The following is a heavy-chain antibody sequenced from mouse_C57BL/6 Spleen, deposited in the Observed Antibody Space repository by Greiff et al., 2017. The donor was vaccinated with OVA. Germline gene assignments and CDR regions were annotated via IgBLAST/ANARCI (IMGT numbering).Heavy chain of an antibody. J-gene: IGHJ2*01. CDR2: IDPSDSYT. V-gene: IGHV1-69*01. Sequence: QVQLQQPGAELVKPGASVKLSCKASGYTFTSYWMHWVKQRPGQGLEWIGEIDPSDSYTNYNQKFKGKSTLTVDKSSSTAYMQLSSLTSEYSAVYYCARSGYGSSYYFDYWGQGTTLTVSS. CDR1: GYTFTSYW. D-gene: IGHD1-1*01. CDR3: ARSGYGSSYYFDY.